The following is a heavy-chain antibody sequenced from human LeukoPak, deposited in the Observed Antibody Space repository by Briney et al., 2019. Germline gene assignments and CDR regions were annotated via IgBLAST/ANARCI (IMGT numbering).Heavy chain of an antibody. D-gene: IGHD3-22*01. Sequence: ASVKVSCKASGYTFTGYYMHWVRQAPGQGLEWMGWINPNSGGTNYAQKFQGRVTMTRDTSISTAYMELSRLRSDDTAVYYCARVREDYDSSGYYSVYYYGMDVWGQGTTVTVSS. J-gene: IGHJ6*02. CDR2: INPNSGGT. V-gene: IGHV1-2*02. CDR3: ARVREDYDSSGYYSVYYYGMDV. CDR1: GYTFTGYY.